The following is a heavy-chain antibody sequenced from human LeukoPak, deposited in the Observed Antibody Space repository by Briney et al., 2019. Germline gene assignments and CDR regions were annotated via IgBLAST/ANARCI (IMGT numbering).Heavy chain of an antibody. CDR3: ARRNGGYYGSGSYSGFDP. Sequence: TSETLSLTCAVYGGSFSGYYWSWIRQPPGKGLEWIGEINHSGSTNYNPSLKSRVTISVDTSKNQFSLKLSSVTAADTAVYYCARRNGGYYGSGSYSGFDPWGQGTLVTVSS. V-gene: IGHV4-34*01. CDR2: INHSGST. J-gene: IGHJ5*02. D-gene: IGHD3-10*01. CDR1: GGSFSGYY.